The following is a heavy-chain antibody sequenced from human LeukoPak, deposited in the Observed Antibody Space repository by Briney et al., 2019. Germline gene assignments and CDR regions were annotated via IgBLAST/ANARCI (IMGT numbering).Heavy chain of an antibody. CDR1: GLTGSHNY. Sequence: GGSLRLSCAASGLTGSHNYVSWVRQAPGKGLEWVSAIHTSGDTCYTDSVKGRFTISRDTSKNTLYLQINSLRVEDTAVYYCIVFGDSNHWGQGTLVTVSS. J-gene: IGHJ5*02. V-gene: IGHV3-53*01. CDR3: IVFGDSNH. CDR2: IHTSGDT. D-gene: IGHD4-17*01.